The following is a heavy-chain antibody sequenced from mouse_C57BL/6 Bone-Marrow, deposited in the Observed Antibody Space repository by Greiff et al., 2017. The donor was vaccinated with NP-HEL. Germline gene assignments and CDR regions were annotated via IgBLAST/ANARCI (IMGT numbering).Heavy chain of an antibody. D-gene: IGHD1-1*01. CDR1: GYTFTSYG. Sequence: EVHLVESGAELVRPGSSVKMSCKTSGYTFTSYGINWVKQRPGQGLEWIGYIYIGNGYTEYNEKFKGKATLTSDTSSSTAYMQLSSLTSEDSAIYFCAKARYYYGSSYDYFDYWGQGTTLTVSS. CDR2: IYIGNGYT. J-gene: IGHJ2*01. V-gene: IGHV1-58*01. CDR3: AKARYYYGSSYDYFDY.